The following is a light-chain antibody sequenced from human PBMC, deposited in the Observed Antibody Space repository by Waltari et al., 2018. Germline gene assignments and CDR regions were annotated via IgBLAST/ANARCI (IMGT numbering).Light chain of an antibody. CDR2: DTT. CDR3: FVSYDGAEGV. V-gene: IGLV7-46*01. CDR1: TGPVTSGHY. Sequence: QAVVTQEPSLTVSPGGTVTLTCGSSTGPVTSGHYPYWFQQKPGQAPRTLISDTTNKNSSPPARFSGSLLGGKAALTLSGAQPEDEADYYCFVSYDGAEGVFGGGTKLTVL. J-gene: IGLJ3*02.